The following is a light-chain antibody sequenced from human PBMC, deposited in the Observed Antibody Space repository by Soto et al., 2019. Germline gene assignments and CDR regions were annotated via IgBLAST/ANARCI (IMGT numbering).Light chain of an antibody. V-gene: IGKV1-5*01. CDR2: DAS. Sequence: DIQMTQSPSTLSASVGDRVPITCRASQSISSWLAWYQQKPGKAPKLLIYDASSLQSGVPSRFRGSTSGTEFTLTISSLQPDDFATYYCQQYNSYSRSFGGGTKVDI. CDR3: QQYNSYSRS. CDR1: QSISSW. J-gene: IGKJ4*01.